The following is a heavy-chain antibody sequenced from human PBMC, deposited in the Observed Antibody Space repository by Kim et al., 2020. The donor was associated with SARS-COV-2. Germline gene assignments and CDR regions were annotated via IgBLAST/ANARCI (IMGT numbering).Heavy chain of an antibody. V-gene: IGHV1-2*02. D-gene: IGHD6-13*01. CDR3: ARSRRAAAGPGVFQH. J-gene: IGHJ1*01. Sequence: QKFQGRVTMTRDTSVSTAYMELSRLRSDDTAVYYCARSRRAAAGPGVFQHWGQGTLVTVSS.